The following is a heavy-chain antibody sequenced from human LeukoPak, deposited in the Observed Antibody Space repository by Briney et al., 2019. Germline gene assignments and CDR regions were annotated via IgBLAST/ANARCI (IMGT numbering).Heavy chain of an antibody. CDR1: GFTFSSYA. J-gene: IGHJ4*02. CDR2: ISGSGGST. D-gene: IGHD3-9*01. CDR3: AKAGGWDYDILTGYYISPHFDY. V-gene: IGHV3-23*01. Sequence: GGSLRLSCAASGFTFSSYAMSWVRPAPGKGLEWVSAISGSGGSTYYADSVKGRFTISRDNSKNTLYLQMNSLRAEDTAVYYCAKAGGWDYDILTGYYISPHFDYWGQGTLVTVSS.